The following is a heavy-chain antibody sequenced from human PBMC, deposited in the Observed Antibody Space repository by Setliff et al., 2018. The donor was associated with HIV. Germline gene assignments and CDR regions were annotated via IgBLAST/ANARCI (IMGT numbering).Heavy chain of an antibody. D-gene: IGHD6-19*01. CDR3: ARDGGPGSGWGDYSYYYSMDV. V-gene: IGHV1-69*10. CDR2: VIPMFGIT. J-gene: IGHJ6*04. Sequence: SVKVSCKASGGTFTNHGIGWVRQAPGRRLEWLGGVIPMFGITNDGQKFQGRVTITTDTSADTAYMELSSLRFEDTAVYYCARDGGPGSGWGDYSYYYSMDVWGKGTTVTVSS. CDR1: GGTFTNHG.